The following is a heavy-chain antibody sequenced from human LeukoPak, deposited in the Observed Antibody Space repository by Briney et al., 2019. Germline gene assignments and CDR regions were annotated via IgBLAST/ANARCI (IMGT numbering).Heavy chain of an antibody. CDR1: GGSITGYY. D-gene: IGHD3-16*01. V-gene: IGHV4-59*01. CDR2: NSGSY. Sequence: SETLSHTYTVSGGSITGYYWSCMRQSPGKGLEWIGYNSGSYNYNPSLSSRLTMSVDTSKNQFSLRLSAVTAADTAVYYCARAPKVLGGPGHMDVWGKGTTVTVSS. CDR3: ARAPKVLGGPGHMDV. J-gene: IGHJ6*03.